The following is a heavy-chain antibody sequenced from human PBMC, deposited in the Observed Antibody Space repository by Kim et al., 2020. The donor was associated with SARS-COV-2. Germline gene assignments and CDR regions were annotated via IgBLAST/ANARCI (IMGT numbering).Heavy chain of an antibody. V-gene: IGHV3-23*01. J-gene: IGHJ4*02. CDR1: GFTFSSYA. CDR2: ISGSGGST. Sequence: GGSLRLSCAASGFTFSSYAMSWVRQAPGKGLEWVSAISGSGGSTYYADSVKGRFTISRDNSKNTLYLQMNSLRAEDTAVYYCAKDLNDFWSGYYKTASYFDYWGQGTLVTVSS. D-gene: IGHD3-3*01. CDR3: AKDLNDFWSGYYKTASYFDY.